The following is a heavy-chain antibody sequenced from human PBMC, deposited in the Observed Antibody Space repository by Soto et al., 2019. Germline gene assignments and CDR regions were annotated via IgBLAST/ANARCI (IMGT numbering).Heavy chain of an antibody. CDR1: SGSMNSGGYY. J-gene: IGHJ6*02. Sequence: PSETLSLTCSVSSGSMNSGGYYWSWIRQHPGKGLEWIGYIYSNGDTYYNPSLKSRVTISVDTSKNQFSLNLTSVTAADTAVYYCARRGGSSSGYYYYAFDVWGQGTTVTVSS. D-gene: IGHD6-6*01. CDR3: ARRGGSSSGYYYYAFDV. V-gene: IGHV4-31*03. CDR2: IYSNGDT.